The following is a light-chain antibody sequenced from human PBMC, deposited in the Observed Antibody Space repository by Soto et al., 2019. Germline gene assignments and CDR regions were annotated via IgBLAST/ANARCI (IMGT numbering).Light chain of an antibody. CDR3: QQYDRYAT. CDR1: QTISSW. CDR2: KAS. Sequence: DIQMTQSPSTLSASVGDRVTITCRASQTISSWLAWYQQKPGKAPKLLIYKASTLESGVPPRFSGSGFGTEFTLTISSLQPDDFATYYCQQYDRYATFGPGTKVDV. J-gene: IGKJ3*01. V-gene: IGKV1-5*03.